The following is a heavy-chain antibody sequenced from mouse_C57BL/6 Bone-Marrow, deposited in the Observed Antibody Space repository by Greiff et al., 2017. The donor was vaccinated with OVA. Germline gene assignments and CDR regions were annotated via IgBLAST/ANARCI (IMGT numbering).Heavy chain of an antibody. V-gene: IGHV1-50*01. Sequence: QVQLQQPGAELVKPGASVKLSCKASGYTFTSYWMQWVQQRPGQGLEWIGEIDPSDSYTNYNQKFKGKATLTVDTSSSTAYMQLSSLTSEDSAVYYCALYYYGSSEPWFAYWGQGTLVTVSA. J-gene: IGHJ3*01. CDR1: GYTFTSYW. CDR2: IDPSDSYT. CDR3: ALYYYGSSEPWFAY. D-gene: IGHD1-1*01.